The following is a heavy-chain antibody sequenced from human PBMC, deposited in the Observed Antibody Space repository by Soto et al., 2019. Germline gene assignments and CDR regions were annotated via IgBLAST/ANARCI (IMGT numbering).Heavy chain of an antibody. CDR1: GYTFTSYG. CDR2: ISAYNGNT. D-gene: IGHD2-15*01. J-gene: IGHJ3*02. Sequence: ASVKVSCKASGYTFTSYGISWVRQAPGQGLEWMGWISAYNGNTNYAQKLQGRVTMTTDTSTSTAYMELRSLRSDDTAVYYCARAGYCSGGSCYHRRFDAFDIWGQGTMVTVSS. V-gene: IGHV1-18*01. CDR3: ARAGYCSGGSCYHRRFDAFDI.